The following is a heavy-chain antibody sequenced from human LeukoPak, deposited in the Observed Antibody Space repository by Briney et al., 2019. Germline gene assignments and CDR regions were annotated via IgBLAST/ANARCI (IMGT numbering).Heavy chain of an antibody. CDR3: AKELRSGGVVTNFDY. CDR1: GFTFSTHA. J-gene: IGHJ4*02. Sequence: PGASLRLSCAASGFTFSTHAMSWVRHPPGKGLEWVAAISYGGDITFYAPSVQGRFTISRDNSKDTLYVQMDSLRAEDTAIYYCAKELRSGGVVTNFDYWGQGTLVIVSP. D-gene: IGHD4-23*01. CDR2: ISYGGDIT. V-gene: IGHV3-23*01.